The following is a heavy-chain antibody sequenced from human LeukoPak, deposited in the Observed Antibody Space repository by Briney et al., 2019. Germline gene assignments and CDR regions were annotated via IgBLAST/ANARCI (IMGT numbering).Heavy chain of an antibody. V-gene: IGHV4-34*01. Sequence: SETLSLTCAVHGGSFFGYYWGWIPQPPGKGLEWIGEINHSGSTNYNPSLKSRVTISVDTSKNQFSLKLSSVTATDTDVYYCASLSLVPGAVWGKGTTVTVSS. J-gene: IGHJ6*04. D-gene: IGHD3-10*01. CDR2: INHSGST. CDR3: ASLSLVPGAV. CDR1: GGSFFGYY.